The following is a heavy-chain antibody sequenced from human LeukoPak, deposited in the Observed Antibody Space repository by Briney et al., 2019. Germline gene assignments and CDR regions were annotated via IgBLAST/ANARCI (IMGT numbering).Heavy chain of an antibody. CDR1: GFTFSSYA. CDR2: ISGSGGST. CDR3: AKDLKEGITMVRGVITTSYYYYYMDV. V-gene: IGHV3-23*01. J-gene: IGHJ6*03. Sequence: PGGSLRLSCAASGFTFSSYAMSWVRQAPGKGLEWVSAISGSGGSTYYADSVKGRFTISRDNSKNTLYLQMNSLRAEDTAVYYCAKDLKEGITMVRGVITTSYYYYYMDVWGKGTTVTVSS. D-gene: IGHD3-10*01.